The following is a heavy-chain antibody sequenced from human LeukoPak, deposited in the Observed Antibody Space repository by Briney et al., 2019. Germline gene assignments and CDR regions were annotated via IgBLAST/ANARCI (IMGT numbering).Heavy chain of an antibody. Sequence: SETLSLTCTVSGGSISSYYWSWIRQPPGKGLEWVGYIYYSGSTNYNPSLKSRVTISVDTSKNQFSLKLSSVTAADTAVYFCARDRGGSYFDYWGQGTLVTVSS. CDR1: GGSISSYY. D-gene: IGHD3-16*01. CDR2: IYYSGST. CDR3: ARDRGGSYFDY. J-gene: IGHJ4*02. V-gene: IGHV4-59*01.